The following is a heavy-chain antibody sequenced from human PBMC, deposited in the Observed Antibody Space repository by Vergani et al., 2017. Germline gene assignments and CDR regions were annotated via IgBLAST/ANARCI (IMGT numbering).Heavy chain of an antibody. CDR1: GYTLTELS. CDR2: FDPEDGET. J-gene: IGHJ6*03. D-gene: IGHD3-9*01. V-gene: IGHV1-24*01. Sequence: QVQLVQSGAEVKKPGASVKVSCKVSGYTLTELSMHWVRQAPGKGLEWMGGFDPEDGETIYAQKFQGRVTMTEDTSTDTAYMELSSLRSEDTAVYYCATDAPKPDMLTGQYYYMDVWGKGTTVTVSS. CDR3: ATDAPKPDMLTGQYYYMDV.